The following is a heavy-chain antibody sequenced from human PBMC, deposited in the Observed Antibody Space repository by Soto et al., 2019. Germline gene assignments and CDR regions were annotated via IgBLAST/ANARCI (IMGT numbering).Heavy chain of an antibody. CDR1: GFTFNNYE. D-gene: IGHD4-17*01. Sequence: EVQLVESGGGLVQPGGSLRLSCEASGFTFNNYEMNWVRQAPGKGLEWVSYTNNYGTTKKYADSVKGRFTISRDNARSSLHLQMNSLRDEDTAVYYCVRENDGDAFDFWGPGTLVTVSS. CDR2: TNNYGTTK. CDR3: VRENDGDAFDF. V-gene: IGHV3-48*03. J-gene: IGHJ4*02.